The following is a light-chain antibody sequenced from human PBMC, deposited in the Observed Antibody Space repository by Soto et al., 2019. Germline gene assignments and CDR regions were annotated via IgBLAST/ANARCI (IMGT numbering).Light chain of an antibody. J-gene: IGLJ3*02. V-gene: IGLV2-11*01. CDR3: CSYAGNSTWV. CDR1: SSDVGAYDH. CDR2: DVS. Sequence: QPVLTQPRSVSGSPGQSVTISCTGTSSDVGAYDHVSWYQQHPGKAPKLMIYDVSKRPSGVPDRFSGSKSGNTASLTLSGLQGEEEADYYCCSYAGNSTWVFGGGTKLTVL.